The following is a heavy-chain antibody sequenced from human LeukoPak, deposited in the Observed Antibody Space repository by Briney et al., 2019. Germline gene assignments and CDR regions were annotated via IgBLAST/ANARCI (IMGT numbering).Heavy chain of an antibody. CDR3: ARGKGQDSGYDYFLDY. V-gene: IGHV3-23*01. CDR1: EFTFSSYA. D-gene: IGHD5-12*01. J-gene: IGHJ4*02. Sequence: GGSLRLSCVASEFTFSSYAMSWVRQAPGKGLEWVSIISGNGDTTYYADSVKGRFTISRDNSKNTLYLQMNSLRADDSAIYYCARGKGQDSGYDYFLDYWGQGTLVTVSS. CDR2: ISGNGDTT.